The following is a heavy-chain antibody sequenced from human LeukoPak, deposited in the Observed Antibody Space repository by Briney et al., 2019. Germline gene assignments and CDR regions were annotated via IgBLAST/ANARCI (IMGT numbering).Heavy chain of an antibody. V-gene: IGHV4-4*08. CDR3: ARDRYGGKHNFYYYGLDA. Sequence: SETLSLTCTVSGGSISNYFWSWIRQPPEKGLEWIGHIFSTGSTTYSPSLKSRVIMSVDTSKNQFSLKVTSVTAADTAMYYCARDRYGGKHNFYYYGLDAWGQGTTVIVSS. CDR2: IFSTGST. D-gene: IGHD3-10*01. CDR1: GGSISNYF. J-gene: IGHJ6*02.